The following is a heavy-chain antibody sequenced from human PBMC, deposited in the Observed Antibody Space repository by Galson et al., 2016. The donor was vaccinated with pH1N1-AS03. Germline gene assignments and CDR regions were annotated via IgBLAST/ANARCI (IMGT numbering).Heavy chain of an antibody. V-gene: IGHV3-23*01. D-gene: IGHD2-15*01. CDR1: GFTFSTYA. J-gene: IGHJ6*02. CDR2: ISGSGGNT. Sequence: SLRLSCAASGFTFSTYAMSWVRQAPGKGLEWVSAISGSGGNTFHADSVKGRFTISRDNSKNTLYRQMNSLRAEDTAVYFCATASVAAAPSTYYYAMDVWGQGTTVTVSS. CDR3: ATASVAAAPSTYYYAMDV.